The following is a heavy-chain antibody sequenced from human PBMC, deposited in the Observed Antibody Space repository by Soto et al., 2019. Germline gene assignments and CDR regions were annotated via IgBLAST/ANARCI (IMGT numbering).Heavy chain of an antibody. J-gene: IGHJ4*02. CDR2: ISYDGSNK. CDR3: AKDGGYSSGWYVGIDY. V-gene: IGHV3-30*18. Sequence: EGSLRLSCAASGFTFSSYGMHWVRQAPGKGLEWVAVISYDGSNKYYADSVKGRFTISRDNSKNTLYLQMNSLRAEDTAVYYCAKDGGYSSGWYVGIDYWGQGTLVTVSS. CDR1: GFTFSSYG. D-gene: IGHD6-19*01.